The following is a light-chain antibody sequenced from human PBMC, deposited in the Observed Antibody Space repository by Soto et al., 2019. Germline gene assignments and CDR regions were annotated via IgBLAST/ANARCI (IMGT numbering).Light chain of an antibody. Sequence: IVLTQSPATLSFSLRIRTTLXXRPSQNISNYLIWYQQKPGQAPRXFIYDVSNRATGIPARFSGSGPGTDFTLTISSLEPEDVAVYYCQQRYNWPRTFGQGTKVDIK. V-gene: IGKV3-11*01. J-gene: IGKJ1*01. CDR1: QNISNY. CDR3: QQRYNWPRT. CDR2: DVS.